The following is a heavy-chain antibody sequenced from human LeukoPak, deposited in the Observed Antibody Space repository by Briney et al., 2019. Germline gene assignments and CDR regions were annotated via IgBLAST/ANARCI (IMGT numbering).Heavy chain of an antibody. V-gene: IGHV3-21*01. Sequence: GGSLRLSCAASGFTFSKYSMNWVRQAPGKGLEWVSSISNTGSYISYAEFVKGRFSISRDNAKNSLYLQMNSLRGEDTAVYYCTRERGLIAPSGVDLWGQGTLVTVSS. J-gene: IGHJ5*02. CDR3: TRERGLIAPSGVDL. D-gene: IGHD6-13*01. CDR1: GFTFSKYS. CDR2: ISNTGSYI.